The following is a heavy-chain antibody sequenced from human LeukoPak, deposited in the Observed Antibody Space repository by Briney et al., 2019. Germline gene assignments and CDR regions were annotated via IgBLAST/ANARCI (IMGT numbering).Heavy chain of an antibody. D-gene: IGHD3-10*01. Sequence: GASVKVSCKASGYTFTSYAMHWVRQAPGQRLEWMGWINAGNGNTKYSQEFQGRVTITRDTSASTAYMELSRLRSDDTAVYYCARSQEIGEPIDYWGQGTLVTVSS. J-gene: IGHJ4*02. CDR2: INAGNGNT. CDR3: ARSQEIGEPIDY. CDR1: GYTFTSYA. V-gene: IGHV1-3*01.